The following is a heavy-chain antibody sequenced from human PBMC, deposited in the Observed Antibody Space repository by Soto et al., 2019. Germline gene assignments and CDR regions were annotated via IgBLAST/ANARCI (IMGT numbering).Heavy chain of an antibody. V-gene: IGHV1-8*01. D-gene: IGHD6-13*01. CDR1: GYTFTSYD. Sequence: GASVKVSCKASGYTFTSYDINWVRQATGQGLEWMGWMNPNSGNTGYAQKFQGRVTMTRNTSISTAYMELSSLRSEDTAVYYCAKLSSPINDIAAAGPDYWGQGTLVTVSS. CDR3: AKLSSPINDIAAAGPDY. CDR2: MNPNSGNT. J-gene: IGHJ4*02.